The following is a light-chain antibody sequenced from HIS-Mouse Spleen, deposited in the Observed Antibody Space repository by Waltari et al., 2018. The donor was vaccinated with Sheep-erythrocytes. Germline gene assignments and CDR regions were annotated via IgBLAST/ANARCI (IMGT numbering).Light chain of an antibody. CDR3: CSHAGSYNHV. J-gene: IGLJ1*01. CDR1: SSHVGGYNY. V-gene: IGLV2-11*01. Sequence: QSALTQPRSVSGSPGQPVTIPCTGTSSHVGGYNYVPWYQQHPGKAPKPMIYDFSKRPSGVPDRFSGSKSGNTASLTISGLQAEDEADYYCCSHAGSYNHVFATGTKVTVL. CDR2: DFS.